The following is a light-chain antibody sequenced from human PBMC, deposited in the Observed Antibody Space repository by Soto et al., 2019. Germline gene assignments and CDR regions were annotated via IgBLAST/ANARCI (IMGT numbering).Light chain of an antibody. V-gene: IGLV2-14*01. Sequence: QSALTQPASVSGSPGQSITISCTGSSSDIGGYNYVSWYQQRPGKAPKLIVYEVVNRPSGVSDRFSGSKSGNTASLTISGLQTEDEADYYCSSYTTSNTLLFGGGTKVTVL. CDR3: SSYTTSNTLL. J-gene: IGLJ2*01. CDR1: SSDIGGYNY. CDR2: EVV.